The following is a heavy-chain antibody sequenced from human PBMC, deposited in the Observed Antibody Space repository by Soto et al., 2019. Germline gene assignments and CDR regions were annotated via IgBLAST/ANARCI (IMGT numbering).Heavy chain of an antibody. CDR2: IIPIFGTA. Sequence: QVQLVQSGAEVQKPGSSVKVSCKASGGTFSSYAISWVRQAPGQGLEWMGGIIPIFGTANYAQKFQGRVTITADESTSTAYMELSSLRSEDTAVYYCARTRLIVVVTATNYYFDYWGQGTLVTVSS. CDR3: ARTRLIVVVTATNYYFDY. J-gene: IGHJ4*02. V-gene: IGHV1-69*01. CDR1: GGTFSSYA. D-gene: IGHD2-21*02.